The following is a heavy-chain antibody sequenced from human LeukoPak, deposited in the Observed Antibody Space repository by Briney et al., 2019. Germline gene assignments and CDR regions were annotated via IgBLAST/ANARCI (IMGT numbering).Heavy chain of an antibody. CDR3: ARRWSFSSRRRNAFDI. D-gene: IGHD2-15*01. CDR1: GGSISSYY. J-gene: IGHJ3*02. Sequence: SETLSLTCTGSGGSISSYYWSWIRQPPGKGLEWIGYIYYSGSTNYNPSLKSRVTISVDTSKNQFSLKLSSVTAADTAVYYCARRWSFSSRRRNAFDIWGQGTMVTVSS. V-gene: IGHV4-59*08. CDR2: IYYSGST.